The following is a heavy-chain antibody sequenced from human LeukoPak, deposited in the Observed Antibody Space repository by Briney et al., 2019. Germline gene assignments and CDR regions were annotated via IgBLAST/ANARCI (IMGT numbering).Heavy chain of an antibody. V-gene: IGHV3-20*04. J-gene: IGHJ1*01. Sequence: GGSLRLSCAASGFIFDEYGMSWVRQAPGKGLEGVAGISLNGGATGYADSVKGRFTISRDNAKNSLYLQMNSLRAEDTALYYCVRSITMFQYWGQGTLVTVSS. D-gene: IGHD3-10*02. CDR3: VRSITMFQY. CDR1: GFIFDEYG. CDR2: ISLNGGAT.